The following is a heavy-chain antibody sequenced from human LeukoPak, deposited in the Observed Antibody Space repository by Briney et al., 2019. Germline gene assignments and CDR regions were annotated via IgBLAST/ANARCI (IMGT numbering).Heavy chain of an antibody. V-gene: IGHV4-30-2*05. CDR3: ARDREAAAGYIDY. Sequence: PSQTLSLTCTVSGGSISSGGYYWSWIRQPPGKGLEWIGYIYHSGSTYYNPSLKSRVTISVDTSKNRFSLKLSSVTAADTAVYYCARDREAAAGYIDYWGQGTLVTVSS. CDR2: IYHSGST. J-gene: IGHJ4*02. D-gene: IGHD6-13*01. CDR1: GGSISSGGYY.